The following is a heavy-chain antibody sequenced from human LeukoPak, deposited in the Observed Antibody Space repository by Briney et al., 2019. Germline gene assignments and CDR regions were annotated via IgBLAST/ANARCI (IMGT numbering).Heavy chain of an antibody. CDR1: GGSISSYY. CDR2: IYYSGST. V-gene: IGHV4-59*01. D-gene: IGHD2-8*01. J-gene: IGHJ3*02. CDR3: ARERLRRDAFDI. Sequence: SETLSLTCTVSGGSISSYYWSWIRQTPGKGLEWIGYIYYSGSTNYNPSLKSRVTISVDTSKNQFSLKLSSVTAADTAVYYCARERLRRDAFDIWGQGTMVTVSS.